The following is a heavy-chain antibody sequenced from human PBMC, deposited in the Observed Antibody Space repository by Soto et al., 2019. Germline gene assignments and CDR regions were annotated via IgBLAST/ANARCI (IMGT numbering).Heavy chain of an antibody. V-gene: IGHV3-21*01. CDR3: TRDASRDSSARGWFDP. CDR2: ISSNSAYI. Sequence: GGSLRLSCAASGFTFRSFTMNWVCQAPGKGLEWVSTISSNSAYIYYTDALRGRFTISRDNAKNSLHLQMNSLRAEDTAVYYCTRDASRDSSARGWFDPWGPGTLVTVS. J-gene: IGHJ5*02. CDR1: GFTFRSFT. D-gene: IGHD6-13*01.